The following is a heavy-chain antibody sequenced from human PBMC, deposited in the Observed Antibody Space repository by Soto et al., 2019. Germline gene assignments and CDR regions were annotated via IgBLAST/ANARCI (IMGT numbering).Heavy chain of an antibody. V-gene: IGHV4-34*01. CDR2: INHSGST. CDR1: AASSLSYY. D-gene: IGHD6-13*01. Sequence: SESRSPAWPLCAASSLSYYRTWLCRPPGKGLELIGEINHSGSTNYNSSLKSRVTISVDTSKNQFSLKLSSVTAADTAVYYCESAAAGAYYYGMDGWGQRTTGTVAS. CDR3: ESAAAGAYYYGMDG. J-gene: IGHJ6*02.